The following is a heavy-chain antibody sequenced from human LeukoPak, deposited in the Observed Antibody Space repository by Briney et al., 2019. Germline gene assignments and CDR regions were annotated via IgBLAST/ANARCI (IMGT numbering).Heavy chain of an antibody. V-gene: IGHV1-69*13. CDR1: GGTFSSYA. CDR3: ARDRADSSGYCLSGASDI. J-gene: IGHJ3*02. CDR2: IIPIFGTA. Sequence: ASVKVSCKASGGTFSSYAISWVRQAPGQGLEWMGGIIPIFGTANYAQKFQGRVTITADESTSTAYMELSSLRSEDTAVYYCARDRADSSGYCLSGASDIWGQGTMVTVSS. D-gene: IGHD3-22*01.